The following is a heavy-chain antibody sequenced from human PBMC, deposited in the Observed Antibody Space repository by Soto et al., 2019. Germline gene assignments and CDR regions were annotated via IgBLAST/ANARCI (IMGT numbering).Heavy chain of an antibody. Sequence: PGGSLRLSCAASGFTVSSNYMSWVRQAPGKGLEWVSVIYSGGSTYYADSVKGRFTISRDNSKNTLYLQMNSLRAEDTAVYYCAREEAPEYSGSYFDYWGQGTLVTVSS. CDR3: AREEAPEYSGSYFDY. CDR2: IYSGGST. CDR1: GFTVSSNY. V-gene: IGHV3-53*01. D-gene: IGHD1-26*01. J-gene: IGHJ4*02.